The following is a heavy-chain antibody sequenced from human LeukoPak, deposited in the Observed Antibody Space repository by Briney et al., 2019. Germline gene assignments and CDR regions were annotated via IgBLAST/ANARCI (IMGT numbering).Heavy chain of an antibody. J-gene: IGHJ4*02. CDR2: VSGSGGST. CDR1: GFTFSSYE. CDR3: AKIKGNRDYFDY. V-gene: IGHV3-23*01. Sequence: PGGSLRLSCAASGFTFSSYEMNWVRQAPGKGLEWVSAVSGSGGSTYYADSVKGRFTISRDNSKNTLYLQMNSLRAEDTAVYYCAKIKGNRDYFDYWGQGTLVTVSS. D-gene: IGHD4-23*01.